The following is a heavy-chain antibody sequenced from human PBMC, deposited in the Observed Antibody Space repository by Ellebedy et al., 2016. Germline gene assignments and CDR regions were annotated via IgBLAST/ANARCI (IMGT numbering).Heavy chain of an antibody. CDR2: ISRDGSRI. J-gene: IGHJ4*01. CDR3: VRFDYYDKRDY. Sequence: GESLKISXAASGFNFIGDWMHWVRQAPGKGLVWVSRISRDGSRITYADSVKGRFTISKDTARNTLYLQMNDLRVEDTAVYYCVRFDYYDKRDYWGQGTLVTVSS. CDR1: GFNFIGDW. V-gene: IGHV3-74*03. D-gene: IGHD3-22*01.